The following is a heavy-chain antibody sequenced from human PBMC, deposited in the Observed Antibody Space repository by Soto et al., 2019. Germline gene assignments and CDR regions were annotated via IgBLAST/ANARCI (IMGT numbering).Heavy chain of an antibody. CDR3: ARELVVGPAEYFQH. V-gene: IGHV3-7*01. CDR2: INEDGSEK. J-gene: IGHJ1*01. Sequence: GGSLRLSCAVSGSTFGRNWMSWVRQTPGKGLEWVANINEDGSEKYYVDSVKGRFTISRDNAKNALYLQMNSLRAEDTAIYYCARELVVGPAEYFQHWGQGTQVTVSS. D-gene: IGHD2-15*01. CDR1: GSTFGRNW.